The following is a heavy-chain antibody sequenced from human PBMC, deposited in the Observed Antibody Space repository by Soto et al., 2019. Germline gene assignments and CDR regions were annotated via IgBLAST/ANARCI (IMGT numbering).Heavy chain of an antibody. D-gene: IGHD2-15*01. V-gene: IGHV4-30-4*01. CDR3: ATMGTPGTRLYYFDF. Sequence: QVQLQESGPGLVKPSPTLSLTCTVSGGSISSGNYYWSWIRQPPGKGLEWIGFISYSGRTYYNLSLKSRINIWVDSSKNQFYLNLSLVTAADTAVYYCATMGTPGTRLYYFDFWGQGTLVTVSS. J-gene: IGHJ4*02. CDR1: GGSISSGNYY. CDR2: ISYSGRT.